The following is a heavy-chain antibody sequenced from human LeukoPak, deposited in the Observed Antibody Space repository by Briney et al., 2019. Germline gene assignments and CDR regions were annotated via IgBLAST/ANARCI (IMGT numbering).Heavy chain of an antibody. Sequence: PGGSLRLSCAASGFTFSSYGMHWVRQAPGKGLEWVAVIWYDGSNKYYADSVKGRFIIFRDNSKNTLYLQMNSLTAEPPAVYYCARDGETIVGATTFWDSWGQGTLVTVSS. CDR3: ARDGETIVGATTFWDS. CDR2: IWYDGSNK. V-gene: IGHV3-33*01. D-gene: IGHD1-26*01. J-gene: IGHJ4*02. CDR1: GFTFSSYG.